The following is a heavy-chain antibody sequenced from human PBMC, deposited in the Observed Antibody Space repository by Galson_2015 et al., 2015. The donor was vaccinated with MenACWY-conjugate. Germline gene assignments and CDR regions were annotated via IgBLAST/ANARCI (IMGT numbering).Heavy chain of an antibody. CDR1: GFTFSTYW. CDR3: ARNLPFGDSVED. J-gene: IGHJ4*02. Sequence: SLRLSCAASGFTFSTYWMTWVRQAPGKGLEWVANINQDGSETYYVDSMKGRFTISRDNAKNSLYLQMNSLRVEDTAVYFCARNLPFGDSVEDWGQGTLVTVSS. D-gene: IGHD3-10*01. CDR2: INQDGSET. V-gene: IGHV3-7*03.